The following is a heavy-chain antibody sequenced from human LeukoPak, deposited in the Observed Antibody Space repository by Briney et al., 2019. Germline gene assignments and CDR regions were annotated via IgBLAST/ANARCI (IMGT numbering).Heavy chain of an antibody. CDR2: ISNRGYST. D-gene: IGHD5-24*01. CDR1: GLTLSDHY. CDR3: AARWGY. Sequence: GGSLRLSCAASGLTLSDHYMSWIRQAPGKGLEWVSYISNRGYSTYYAVSVKGRFTISRDNANNSLYLQMNSLSDEDTAIYYCAARWGYWGQGTLVTVSS. V-gene: IGHV3-11*01. J-gene: IGHJ4*02.